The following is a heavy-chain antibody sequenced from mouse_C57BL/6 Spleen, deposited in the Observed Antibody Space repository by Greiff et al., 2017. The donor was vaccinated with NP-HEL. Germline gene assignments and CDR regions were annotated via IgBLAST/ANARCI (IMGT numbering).Heavy chain of an antibody. V-gene: IGHV14-1*01. J-gene: IGHJ4*01. D-gene: IGHD1-3*01. CDR1: GFNIKDYY. Sequence: EVQLQQSGAELVRPGASVKLSCTASGFNIKDYYMHWVKQRPEQGLERIGRIDPEDGDTEYAPKFQGKATMTADTSSNTAYLQLSSLTSEDTAVYYCTTAHARYYYAMDYWGQGTSVTVSS. CDR2: IDPEDGDT. CDR3: TTAHARYYYAMDY.